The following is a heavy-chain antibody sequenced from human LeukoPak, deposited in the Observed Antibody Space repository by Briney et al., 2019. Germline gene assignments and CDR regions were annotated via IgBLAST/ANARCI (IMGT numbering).Heavy chain of an antibody. CDR1: GFTFSSYG. Sequence: GRSLRLSCAASGFTFSSYGMHWVRQAPGKGLEWVAVIWYDGSNKYYADSVKGGFTISRDNSKNTLYLQMNSLRAEDTDVYYCAKKGGYYDSSGYPDAFDIWGQGTMVTVSS. J-gene: IGHJ3*02. D-gene: IGHD3-22*01. CDR3: AKKGGYYDSSGYPDAFDI. CDR2: IWYDGSNK. V-gene: IGHV3-33*06.